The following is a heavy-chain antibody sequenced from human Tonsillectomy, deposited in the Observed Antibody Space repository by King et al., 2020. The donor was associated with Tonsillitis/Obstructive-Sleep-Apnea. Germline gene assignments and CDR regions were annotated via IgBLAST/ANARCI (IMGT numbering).Heavy chain of an antibody. D-gene: IGHD1-1*01. J-gene: IGHJ6*03. CDR2: IYYGGST. Sequence: QLQESGPGLVKPSETLSLTCSVSGGSVSSSSYYWGWIRQSPGKGLEWIGSIYYGGSTFYNPSLKSRVTISVDMYKNQFSLNLSSVTAADTALYYCAIHLPRYEYYYYYMDVWGKGTTVTVSS. V-gene: IGHV4-39*01. CDR1: GGSVSSSSYY. CDR3: AIHLPRYEYYYYYMDV.